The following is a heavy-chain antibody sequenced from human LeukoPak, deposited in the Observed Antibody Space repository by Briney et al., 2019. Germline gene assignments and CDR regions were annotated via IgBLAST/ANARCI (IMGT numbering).Heavy chain of an antibody. CDR1: GGSISTYY. Sequence: PSETLSLTCTVSGGSISTYYWSWIRQPPGKGLEWIGYIYDSGSTNYNSSLKSRVTISIDTSKNQFSLKLSSVTAADTAVYYCARGYSSSKVDYWGQGTLVTVSS. CDR3: ARGYSSSKVDY. D-gene: IGHD6-13*01. J-gene: IGHJ4*02. V-gene: IGHV4-59*01. CDR2: IYDSGST.